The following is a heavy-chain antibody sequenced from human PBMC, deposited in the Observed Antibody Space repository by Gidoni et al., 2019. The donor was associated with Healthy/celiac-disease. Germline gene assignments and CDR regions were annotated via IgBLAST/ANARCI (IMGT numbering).Heavy chain of an antibody. D-gene: IGHD3-10*01. V-gene: IGHV3-23*01. Sequence: EVQLLASVGGLVQPGGSLRLSCAASGFTFSSYAMSWVRQAPGKGLECVSAISGSGGSTYYADSVKGRFTISRDNSKNTLYLQMNSLRAEDTAVYYCARGLGYGSGSYYIRDDAFDIWGQGTMVTVSS. CDR2: ISGSGGST. CDR3: ARGLGYGSGSYYIRDDAFDI. J-gene: IGHJ3*02. CDR1: GFTFSSYA.